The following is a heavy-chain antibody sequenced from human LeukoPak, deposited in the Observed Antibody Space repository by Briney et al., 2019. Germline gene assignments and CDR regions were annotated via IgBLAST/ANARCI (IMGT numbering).Heavy chain of an antibody. CDR3: ARDLGIAVRYYYYYYGMDV. V-gene: IGHV4-61*01. D-gene: IGHD6-19*01. CDR1: GGSVSSGSYY. CDR2: IYYSGST. Sequence: PSETLSLTCTVSGGSVSSGSYYWSWIRQPPGKGLEWIGYIYYSGSTNYNPSLKSRVTISVDTSKNQFSLKLSSVTAADTAVYYCARDLGIAVRYYYYYYGMDVWGKGTTVTVSS. J-gene: IGHJ6*04.